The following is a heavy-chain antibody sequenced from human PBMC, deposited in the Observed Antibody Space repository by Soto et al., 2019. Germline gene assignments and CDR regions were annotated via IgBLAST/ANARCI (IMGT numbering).Heavy chain of an antibody. CDR1: GFTIGSYG. Sequence: QVLLVESGGGVVQPGTSLRLSCAASGFTIGSYGMHWVRQAPGKGLEWVAGLWYDGDDKYYGDSVKGRLTISRDNSRNTLYLQMNSLRAEDTAAYYCVRGPYYGLYYFDSWGKGTLVTVSS. V-gene: IGHV3-33*01. CDR2: LWYDGDDK. CDR3: VRGPYYGLYYFDS. J-gene: IGHJ4*02. D-gene: IGHD3-10*01.